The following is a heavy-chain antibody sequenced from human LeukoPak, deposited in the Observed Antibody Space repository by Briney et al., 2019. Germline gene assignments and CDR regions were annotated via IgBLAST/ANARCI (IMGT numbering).Heavy chain of an antibody. CDR2: VDPEDGET. V-gene: IGHV1-69-2*01. Sequence: GASVKISCKVSGYTFTDYYMHWVQQAPGKGLEWMGLVDPEDGETIYAEKFQGRVTITADTSTDTAYMELSSLRSEDTAVYYCATARPYCSSNSCYMDVWGKGTTVTVSS. CDR1: GYTFTDYY. D-gene: IGHD2-2*01. CDR3: ATARPYCSSNSCYMDV. J-gene: IGHJ6*03.